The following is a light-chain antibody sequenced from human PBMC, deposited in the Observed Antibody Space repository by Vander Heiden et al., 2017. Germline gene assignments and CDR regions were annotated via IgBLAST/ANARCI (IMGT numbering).Light chain of an antibody. CDR2: RNN. J-gene: IGLJ1*01. V-gene: IGLV1-47*01. Sequence: SVLTQPPSASGTPGQRVTISCSGSSSNIGSNYVYWYQQLPGTAPKLLIYRNNQRPSGVPDRFSGSKSGTSASLAISGLRSEGEADYYCAAWDDSLSGFYVFGTGTKVTVL. CDR1: SSNIGSNY. CDR3: AAWDDSLSGFYV.